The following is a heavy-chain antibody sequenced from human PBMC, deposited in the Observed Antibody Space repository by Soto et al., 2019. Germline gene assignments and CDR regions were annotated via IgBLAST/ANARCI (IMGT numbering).Heavy chain of an antibody. CDR2: IYYSGST. J-gene: IGHJ6*02. Sequence: QAQLQESGPGLVKPSETLSLTCTVSGGSVSSGSYHWTWIRQPPGKVLEWIGYIYYSGSTNYNPSLKSRVTVAVDTSRNQCSLKLSSVTAAATAVYYCARDNMRARDGIDVWGQGTTVTVSS. D-gene: IGHD3-16*01. CDR1: GGSVSSGSYH. V-gene: IGHV4-61*01. CDR3: ARDNMRARDGIDV.